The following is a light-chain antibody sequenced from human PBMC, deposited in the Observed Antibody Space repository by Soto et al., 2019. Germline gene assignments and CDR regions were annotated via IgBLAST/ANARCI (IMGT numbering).Light chain of an antibody. CDR2: DAS. V-gene: IGKV3-11*01. CDR3: QQYNHWPRMLS. Sequence: ETLLTQSPATLSLSPGERATLSCRASQSVNNFLAWYQQKPGQPPRLLIYDASYRAAGIPTRFSGSGSGTDFTLTISSLEPEDFAVYYCQQYNHWPRMLSFGGGTRVEL. J-gene: IGKJ4*01. CDR1: QSVNNF.